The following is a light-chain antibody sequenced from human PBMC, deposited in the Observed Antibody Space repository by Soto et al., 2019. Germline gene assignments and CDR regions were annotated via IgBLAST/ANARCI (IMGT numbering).Light chain of an antibody. CDR2: EVS. CDR1: SSDVGGYNY. Sequence: QSALTQPASVSGSPGQSITISCTGTSSDVGGYNYVSWYQQHPGKTPKLMIYEVSNRPSGVSNRFSGSKSGNTASLTISGLQAEDEADYYCSSYTGSNTRYVFGTGTQLTVL. V-gene: IGLV2-14*01. CDR3: SSYTGSNTRYV. J-gene: IGLJ1*01.